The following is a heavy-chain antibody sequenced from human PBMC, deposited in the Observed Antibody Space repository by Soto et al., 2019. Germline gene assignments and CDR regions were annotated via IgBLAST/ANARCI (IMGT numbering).Heavy chain of an antibody. D-gene: IGHD2-2*02. J-gene: IGHJ6*03. CDR2: IKQDGSEK. Sequence: GGSLRLSCAASGFTFSSYWMSWVRQAPGKGLEWVANIKQDGSEKYYVDSVKGRFTISRDNAKNSLYLQMNSLRAEDTAVYYCARELEYQLLYLQYYYYYMDVWGKGTTVTVSS. CDR1: GFTFSSYW. V-gene: IGHV3-7*01. CDR3: ARELEYQLLYLQYYYYYMDV.